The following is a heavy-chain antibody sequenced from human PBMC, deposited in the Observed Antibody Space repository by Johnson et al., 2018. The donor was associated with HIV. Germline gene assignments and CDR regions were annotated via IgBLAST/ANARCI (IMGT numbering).Heavy chain of an antibody. CDR1: GFTVSSNY. D-gene: IGHD1-26*01. CDR3: ARDGGSTRGDAFDI. J-gene: IGHJ3*02. V-gene: IGHV3-30*04. CDR2: ISYDGSNK. Sequence: QVLLVESGGGLVQPGGSLRRSCAASGFTVSSNYMNWVRQAPGKGLEWVAVISYDGSNKYYADSVKGRFTISRDNSKNTLYLQMNSLRAEDTAVYYCARDGGSTRGDAFDIWGQGTMVTVSS.